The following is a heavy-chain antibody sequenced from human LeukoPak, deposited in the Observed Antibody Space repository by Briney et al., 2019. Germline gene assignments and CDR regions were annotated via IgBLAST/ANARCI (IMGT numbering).Heavy chain of an antibody. Sequence: PGGSLRLSCAASGFTFSSYAMSWVRQAPGKGLEWVSAISGSGGSTYYADSVKGRFTISRDNSKNTLYLQMNSLRAEDTAVYYCAKDRPTVVTGECCYVDVWGKGTTVTVSS. CDR1: GFTFSSYA. V-gene: IGHV3-23*01. J-gene: IGHJ6*03. CDR2: ISGSGGST. D-gene: IGHD4-23*01. CDR3: AKDRPTVVTGECCYVDV.